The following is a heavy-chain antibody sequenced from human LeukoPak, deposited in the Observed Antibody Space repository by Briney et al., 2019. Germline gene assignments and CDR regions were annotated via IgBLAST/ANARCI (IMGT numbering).Heavy chain of an antibody. CDR1: GFTFSSYA. V-gene: IGHV3-23*01. CDR3: AKDRVWDYYDSSGYLPPYFDY. J-gene: IGHJ4*02. D-gene: IGHD3-22*01. CDR2: ISGSGGST. Sequence: GGSLRLSCAASGFTFSSYAMSWVRQAPGKGLEWVSAISGSGGSTYYADSVKGRFTISRDNSKNTLYLQVNSLRAEDTAVYYCAKDRVWDYYDSSGYLPPYFDYWGQGTLVTVSS.